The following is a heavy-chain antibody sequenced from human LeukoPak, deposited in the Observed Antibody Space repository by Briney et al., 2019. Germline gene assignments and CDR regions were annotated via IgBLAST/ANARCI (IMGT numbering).Heavy chain of an antibody. J-gene: IGHJ4*02. CDR1: GGSISSGGYS. CDR3: ARGGDSSGFYCYFDY. D-gene: IGHD3-22*01. Sequence: SETLSLTCTVSGGSISSGGYSWSWIWQPPGKDLEWIGSIYHSGNTYYNSSLKSRVTISVDRSKNHFSLKLTSVTAADTAVYYCARGGDSSGFYCYFDYWGQGTLVTVSS. CDR2: IYHSGNT. V-gene: IGHV4-30-2*01.